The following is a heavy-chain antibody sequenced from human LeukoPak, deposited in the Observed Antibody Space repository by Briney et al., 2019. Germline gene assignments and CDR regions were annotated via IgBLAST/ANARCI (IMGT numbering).Heavy chain of an antibody. Sequence: GRSLRLSCAASGFTFSSYSMNWVRQAPGKGLEWVSSISSSSSYIYYADSVKGRFTISRDNAKNSLYLQMNSLRAEDTAVYYCARDSSSWYSAGYWGQGTLVTVSS. CDR3: ARDSSSWYSAGY. J-gene: IGHJ4*02. V-gene: IGHV3-21*01. CDR2: ISSSSSYI. CDR1: GFTFSSYS. D-gene: IGHD6-13*01.